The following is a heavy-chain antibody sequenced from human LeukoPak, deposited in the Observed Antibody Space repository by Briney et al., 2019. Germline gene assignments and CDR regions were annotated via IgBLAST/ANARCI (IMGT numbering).Heavy chain of an antibody. J-gene: IGHJ4*02. CDR1: GFTFSSYW. D-gene: IGHD3-3*01. V-gene: IGHV3-7*01. CDR2: IKQDGSEK. Sequence: GGSLRLSCAASGFTFSSYWMSWVRQAPGKGLEWVANIKQDGSEKYYVDSVKGRFTISRDNAKNSLYLQMNSLGAEDTAVYYCAREGLGYDFWSGYYGLDYWGQGTLVTVSS. CDR3: AREGLGYDFWSGYYGLDY.